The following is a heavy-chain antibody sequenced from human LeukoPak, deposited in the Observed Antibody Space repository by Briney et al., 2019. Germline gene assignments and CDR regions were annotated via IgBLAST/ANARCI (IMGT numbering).Heavy chain of an antibody. CDR3: GRDSWDFRSGYQGASDAFDI. CDR1: GFTFSSYS. D-gene: IGHD3-3*01. J-gene: IGHJ3*02. CDR2: MSSNSSYI. Sequence: GGSLRLSCAASGFTFSSYSQNWVRHPPGKGLEWVSSMSSNSSYIYYADSPKGSLTITRDNAKNSLYLQKNSPRAPDAAVCYCGRDSWDFRSGYQGASDAFDIWGQGTMVTVSS. V-gene: IGHV3-21*01.